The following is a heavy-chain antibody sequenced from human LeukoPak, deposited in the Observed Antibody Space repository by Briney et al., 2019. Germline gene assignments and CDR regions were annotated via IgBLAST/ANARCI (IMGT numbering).Heavy chain of an antibody. CDR1: GGSISSYY. D-gene: IGHD3-22*01. CDR2: IYYSGST. V-gene: IGHV4-59*08. J-gene: IGHJ3*02. CDR3: ARPRTYYYDSSGSGVDAFDI. Sequence: SETLSLTCTVSGGSISSYYWSWIRQPPGKGLEWIGYIYYSGSTNYNPSLKSRVTISVDTSKNQFSLKLSSVTAADTAVYYCARPRTYYYDSSGSGVDAFDIWGQGTMVTVSS.